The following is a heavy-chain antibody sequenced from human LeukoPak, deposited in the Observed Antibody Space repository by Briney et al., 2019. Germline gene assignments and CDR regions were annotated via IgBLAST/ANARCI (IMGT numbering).Heavy chain of an antibody. CDR2: INPNSGAP. D-gene: IGHD5-12*01. CDR1: GYTFTGYY. CDR3: AQVATDY. Sequence: ASVKVSCKASGYTFTGYYIHWVRQAPGQGLEWVGWINPNSGAPNYAQKFQDRVTMTRDTSISTVYMELTRLRSDDTAVYYCAQVATDYWGQGTLVTVSS. V-gene: IGHV1-2*02. J-gene: IGHJ4*02.